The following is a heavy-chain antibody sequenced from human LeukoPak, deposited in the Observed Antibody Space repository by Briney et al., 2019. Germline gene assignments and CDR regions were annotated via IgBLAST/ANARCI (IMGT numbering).Heavy chain of an antibody. V-gene: IGHV3-7*01. CDR1: GFTFITYA. CDR2: IKQDGSEK. CDR3: ARVKDYYDSSGYVGY. Sequence: GGSLRLSCAASGFTFITYAMTWVRQAPGKGLEWVANIKQDGSEKYYVDSVKGRFTISRDNAKNSLYLQMNSLRAEDTAVYYCARVKDYYDSSGYVGYWGQGTLVTVSS. D-gene: IGHD3-22*01. J-gene: IGHJ4*02.